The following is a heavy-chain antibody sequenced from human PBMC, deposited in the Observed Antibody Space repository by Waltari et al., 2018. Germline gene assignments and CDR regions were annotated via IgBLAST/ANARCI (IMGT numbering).Heavy chain of an antibody. CDR3: ASRAYGSGSYSTPDY. CDR2: INAGNGNT. CDR1: GYTFTSYA. J-gene: IGHJ4*02. Sequence: QVQLVQSGAEVKKPGASVKVSCKASGYTFTSYAMHWVRQAPGQRLEWMGWINAGNGNTKYSQKFQGRVTITRDTFASTAYMELSSLRSEDTAVYYCASRAYGSGSYSTPDYLGQGTLVTVSS. V-gene: IGHV1-3*01. D-gene: IGHD3-10*01.